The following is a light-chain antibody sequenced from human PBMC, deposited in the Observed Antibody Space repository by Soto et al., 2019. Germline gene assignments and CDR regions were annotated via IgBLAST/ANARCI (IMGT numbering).Light chain of an antibody. V-gene: IGKV3-11*01. CDR3: QQHINRLS. CDR2: DAS. J-gene: IGKJ4*01. CDR1: QSVSNY. Sequence: EIVLTQSPATLSLSPRERATLSCRASQSVSNYLAWYQQKPGQAPRLLIYDASNRATGIPARFSGSGSGTDFTLTISTLEPEDFAVYYCQQHINRLSFGGGTKVDIK.